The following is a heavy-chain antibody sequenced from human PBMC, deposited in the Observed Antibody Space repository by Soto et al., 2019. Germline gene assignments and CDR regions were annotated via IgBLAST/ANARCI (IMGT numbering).Heavy chain of an antibody. Sequence: SETLSLTCTVSGGSISSSSYYWGWIRQPPGKGLEWIGSIYYSGSTYYNPSLKSRVTISVDTSKNQFSLRLSSVTAADTAVYYCARQAAGTDYWGQGTLVTVSS. CDR2: IYYSGST. D-gene: IGHD6-13*01. V-gene: IGHV4-39*01. J-gene: IGHJ4*02. CDR3: ARQAAGTDY. CDR1: GGSISSSSYY.